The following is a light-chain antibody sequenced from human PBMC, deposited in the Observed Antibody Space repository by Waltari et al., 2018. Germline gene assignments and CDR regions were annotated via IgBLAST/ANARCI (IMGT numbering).Light chain of an antibody. V-gene: IGKV1-5*03. CDR3: QRSDAYWAT. Sequence: DIQMTQSPSTLSASVGDRVTITCRASQSISNYLAWYQQKPGKAPNLLIYEASTVKSGVPARFSGSGSGTEFTLTINNLQPDDFATYYCQRSDAYWATFGQGTKVEIK. CDR1: QSISNY. CDR2: EAS. J-gene: IGKJ1*01.